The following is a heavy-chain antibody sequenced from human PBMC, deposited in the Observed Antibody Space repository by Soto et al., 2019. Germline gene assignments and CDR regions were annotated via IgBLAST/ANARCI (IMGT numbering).Heavy chain of an antibody. V-gene: IGHV1-18*01. CDR1: GYTFRNFV. Sequence: QIQLLQSGAEVKKPGASVKVTCKASGYTFRNFVIIWVRQAPGQGLEWMGWISAYNANANYAQKFQGRLTMTADTSTSTAYMELRSLRSDDTAVYYCARENSYSDYWGQGTLVTVSS. CDR3: ARENSYSDY. CDR2: ISAYNANA. J-gene: IGHJ4*02.